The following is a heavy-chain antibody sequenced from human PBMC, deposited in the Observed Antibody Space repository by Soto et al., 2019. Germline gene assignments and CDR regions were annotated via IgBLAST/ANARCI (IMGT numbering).Heavy chain of an antibody. Sequence: QVQLVQSGAEVKKPGSSVKVSWKASEGTFSSYAISWVQQAPGQGLEWMGGIIPIFGTRNYAQKFQGRFTITADKSTSNAYMELSSLRSEDTAVYYCARSTAAAGYYYYYYGMDVWGQGTTVTVSS. D-gene: IGHD6-13*01. V-gene: IGHV1-69*06. CDR3: ARSTAAAGYYYYYYGMDV. CDR2: IIPIFGTR. CDR1: EGTFSSYA. J-gene: IGHJ6*02.